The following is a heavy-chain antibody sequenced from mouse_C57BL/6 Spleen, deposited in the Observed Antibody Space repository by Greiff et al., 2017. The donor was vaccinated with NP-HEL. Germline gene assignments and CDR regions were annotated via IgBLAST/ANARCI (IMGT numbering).Heavy chain of an antibody. V-gene: IGHV1-82*01. CDR3: ARGYSNYVFDY. CDR2: IYPGDGDT. Sequence: VQLQQSGPELVKPGASVKISCKASGYAFSSSWMNWVKQRPGKGLEWIGRIYPGDGDTNYNGKFKGKATLTADKSSSTAYMQLSSLTSEDSAVYFCARGYSNYVFDYWGQGTTLTVSS. D-gene: IGHD2-5*01. J-gene: IGHJ2*01. CDR1: GYAFSSSW.